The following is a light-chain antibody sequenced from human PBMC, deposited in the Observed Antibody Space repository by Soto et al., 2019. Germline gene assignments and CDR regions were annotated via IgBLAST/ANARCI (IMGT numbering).Light chain of an antibody. V-gene: IGKV3-20*01. J-gene: IGKJ1*01. CDR2: GAS. Sequence: EIVLTQSPGTLSLSPVERATLSCRASQSVSGSYLAWYQQQPGQAPRLLIYGASSRATGIPDRFSGSGSGTDFTLTINRLEPEDFAVYYCQQYDSSPRTFGQGTKVDIK. CDR1: QSVSGSY. CDR3: QQYDSSPRT.